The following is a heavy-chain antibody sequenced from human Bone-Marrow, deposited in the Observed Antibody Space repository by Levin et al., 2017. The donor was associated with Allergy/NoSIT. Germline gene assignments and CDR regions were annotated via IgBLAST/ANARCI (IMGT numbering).Heavy chain of an antibody. CDR2: IYYSGIT. CDR1: GGSISSYY. CDR3: ARANFLAAEADH. V-gene: IGHV4-59*01. Sequence: PSETLSLTCTVTGGSISSYYWSWIRQPPGKGLEWIGYIYYSGITNYNPSLKSRVSISVDTSKNQFSLKLTSVTAADTAVYYCARANFLAAEADHWGQGTLVTVSS. J-gene: IGHJ4*02. D-gene: IGHD2/OR15-2a*01.